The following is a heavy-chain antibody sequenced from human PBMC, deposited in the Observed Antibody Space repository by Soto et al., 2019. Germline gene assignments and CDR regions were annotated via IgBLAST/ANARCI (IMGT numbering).Heavy chain of an antibody. CDR3: ARGGYCSGGSCYWDYYYGMDV. CDR2: INPNSGGT. J-gene: IGHJ6*02. Sequence: GASVKVSCKASGYTFTGYYMHWVRQAPGQGLEWMGWINPNSGGTNYAQKFQGWVTMTRDTSISTAYMELSRLRSDDTAVYYCARGGYCSGGSCYWDYYYGMDVWGQGTTVTVSS. D-gene: IGHD2-15*01. CDR1: GYTFTGYY. V-gene: IGHV1-2*04.